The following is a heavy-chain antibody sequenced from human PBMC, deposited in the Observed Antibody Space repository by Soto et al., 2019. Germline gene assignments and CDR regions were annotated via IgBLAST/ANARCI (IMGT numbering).Heavy chain of an antibody. D-gene: IGHD2-2*01. Sequence: QVQLVQSVAEVKKPGSSVKVSCKASGGTFGSYAISWVRQAPGQGLEWMGGIIPIPGTANYAQKFQGRVTIAADASTSTAYMELSSLRSEDTAVYYCARSQGSSTSLEIYYYYYYGMDVWGQGTTVTVSS. CDR2: IIPIPGTA. CDR1: GGTFGSYA. V-gene: IGHV1-69*01. J-gene: IGHJ6*02. CDR3: ARSQGSSTSLEIYYYYYYGMDV.